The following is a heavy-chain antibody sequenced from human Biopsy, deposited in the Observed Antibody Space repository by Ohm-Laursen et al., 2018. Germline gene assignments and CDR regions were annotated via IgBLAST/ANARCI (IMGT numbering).Heavy chain of an antibody. CDR2: IFNSANT. CDR1: GGSISSGGSY. D-gene: IGHD3-22*01. CDR3: ARGDYFDSNGYFWFDP. J-gene: IGHJ5*02. Sequence: TLSLTWFVSGGSISSGGSYWSWIRQRPGKGLEWIGYIFNSANTYYNPSLKNLITIPGDTSKNQFSLKLNSVTAADTAVYYCARGDYFDSNGYFWFDPWGQGTLVTVSS. V-gene: IGHV4-31*01.